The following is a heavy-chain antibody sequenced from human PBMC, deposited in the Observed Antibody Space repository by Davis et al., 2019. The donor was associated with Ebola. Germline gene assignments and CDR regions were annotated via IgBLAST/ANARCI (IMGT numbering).Heavy chain of an antibody. J-gene: IGHJ6*04. CDR3: AREVIVVVVAATRQPYYYYGMDV. V-gene: IGHV1-46*01. CDR2: INPSGGST. D-gene: IGHD2-15*01. Sequence: AASVKVSCKASGYTFTGYYMHWVRQAPGQGLEWMGIINPSGGSTSYAQKFQGRVTMTRDTSTSTVYMELSSLRSEDTAVYYCAREVIVVVVAATRQPYYYYGMDVWGKGTTVTVSS. CDR1: GYTFTGYY.